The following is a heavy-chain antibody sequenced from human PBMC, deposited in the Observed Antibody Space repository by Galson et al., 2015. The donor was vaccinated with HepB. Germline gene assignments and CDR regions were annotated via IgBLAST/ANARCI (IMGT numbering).Heavy chain of an antibody. D-gene: IGHD6-19*01. CDR1: GFTFSNYG. V-gene: IGHV3-30*18. Sequence: SLRLSCAASGFTFSNYGMHWVRQAPGKGLEWVAVISNDGSNKYYADSVKGRFTITRDNSKNTRYLQMNSLRAEDTALYCCAKDPYLYSALAGTMAGFDYWGQGTLVTVAS. CDR2: ISNDGSNK. CDR3: AKDPYLYSALAGTMAGFDY. J-gene: IGHJ4*02.